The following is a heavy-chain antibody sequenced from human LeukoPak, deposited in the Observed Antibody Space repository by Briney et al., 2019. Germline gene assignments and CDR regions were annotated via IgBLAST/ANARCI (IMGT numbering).Heavy chain of an antibody. Sequence: PGGSLRLSCAASGFTFSNAWMSWVRRAPGKGLEWVGRIKSKSDGGTTEYGAPTKGTFTISRDDSRNTLYLQMNSLKTEDTAMYYCATEYHRGMGDWGQGTLVTVSS. CDR3: ATEYHRGMGD. CDR1: GFTFSNAW. J-gene: IGHJ4*02. V-gene: IGHV3-15*01. D-gene: IGHD2-2*01. CDR2: IKSKSDGGTT.